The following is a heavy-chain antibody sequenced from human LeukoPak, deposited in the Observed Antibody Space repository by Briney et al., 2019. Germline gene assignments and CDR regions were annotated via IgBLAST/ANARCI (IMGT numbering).Heavy chain of an antibody. J-gene: IGHJ4*02. CDR3: AREGSATARPFVSNDY. V-gene: IGHV4-4*07. CDR2: IHTSGNS. Sequence: SETLSLTCTVSGGSISTYYWSWIRQPAGKGLEWIGRIHTSGNSDYNPALKSRVTMSVDTSKNQFSLKVRSVTAADTAVYYCAREGSATARPFVSNDYWGQGTLVTVSS. CDR1: GGSISTYY. D-gene: IGHD6-6*01.